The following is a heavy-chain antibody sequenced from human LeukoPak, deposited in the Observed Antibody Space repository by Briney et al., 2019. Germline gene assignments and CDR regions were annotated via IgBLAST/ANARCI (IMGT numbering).Heavy chain of an antibody. J-gene: IGHJ6*02. CDR1: GGSISSYY. V-gene: IGHV4-4*07. CDR2: IYSSGTT. D-gene: IGHD6-13*01. Sequence: SETLSLTCTVSGGSISSYYWSWIRQPAAKGLEWVGRIYSSGTTTYNPSFKSRVTMSLDTSNNQLSLKLTSVTAADTAVYYCARVSPIPAAGSSYYFAMDVWGQGTTVTVSS. CDR3: ARVSPIPAAGSSYYFAMDV.